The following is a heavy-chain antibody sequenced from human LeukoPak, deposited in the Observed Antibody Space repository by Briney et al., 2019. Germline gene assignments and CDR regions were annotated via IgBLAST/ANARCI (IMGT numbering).Heavy chain of an antibody. CDR1: GGSISSGSYY. D-gene: IGHD6-13*01. V-gene: IGHV4-61*02. CDR3: AAYSSSWYDY. Sequence: SQTLSLTCTGSGGSISSGSYYWSWIRQPAGKGLEWIGRIYTSGSTNYNPSLKSRVTISVDTSKNQFSLKLSSVTAADTAVYYCAAYSSSWYDYWGQGTLVTVSS. J-gene: IGHJ4*02. CDR2: IYTSGST.